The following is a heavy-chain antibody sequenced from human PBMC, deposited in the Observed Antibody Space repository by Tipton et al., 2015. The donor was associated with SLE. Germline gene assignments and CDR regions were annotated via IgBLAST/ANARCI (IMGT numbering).Heavy chain of an antibody. D-gene: IGHD2-2*01. J-gene: IGHJ6*03. CDR3: AREGVVVVPAGAVHHYYYYMDV. CDR2: IYYSGST. V-gene: IGHV4-31*03. Sequence: TLSLTCTVSGGSISSSGYYWTWIRQHPGKGLEWIGNIYYSGSTYYNPSLRSRVTISVDTSKNQFSLRLSSVTVADTAVYYCAREGVVVVPAGAVHHYYYYMDVWGKGTSVTVSS. CDR1: GGSISSSGYY.